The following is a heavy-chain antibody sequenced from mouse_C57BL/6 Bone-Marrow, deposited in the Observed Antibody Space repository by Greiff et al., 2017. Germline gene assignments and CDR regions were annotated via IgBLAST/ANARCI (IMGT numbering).Heavy chain of an antibody. V-gene: IGHV1-63*01. CDR2: IYPGGGYT. J-gene: IGHJ1*03. D-gene: IGHD2-3*01. CDR1: GYTFTNYW. Sequence: QVHVKQSGAELVRPGTSVKMSCKASGYTFTNYWIGWAKQRPGHGLEWIGDIYPGGGYTNYNEKFKGKATLTADKSSSTAYMQFSSLTSEDSAIDYCARGLLQYFDVWGTGTTVTVSS. CDR3: ARGLLQYFDV.